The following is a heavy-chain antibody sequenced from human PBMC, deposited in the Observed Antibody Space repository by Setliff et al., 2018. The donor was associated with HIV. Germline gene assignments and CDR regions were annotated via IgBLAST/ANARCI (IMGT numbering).Heavy chain of an antibody. CDR2: ISAYNGNT. V-gene: IGHV1-18*01. Sequence: ASVKVSCKDSGYTFSTYGISWVRQAPGQGLEWMGWISAYNGNTNYAQRFQGRVTMTTDTSTSTAYMELRSLRSDDTAVYYCARGRYSGYDVLYCGGDCYSLPDYWGQGTLVTV. D-gene: IGHD2-21*01. CDR1: GYTFSTYG. CDR3: ARGRYSGYDVLYCGGDCYSLPDY. J-gene: IGHJ4*02.